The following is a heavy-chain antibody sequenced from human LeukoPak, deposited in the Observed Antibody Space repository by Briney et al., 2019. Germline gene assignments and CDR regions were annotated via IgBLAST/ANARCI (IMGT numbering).Heavy chain of an antibody. CDR3: SRDPRHNDY. V-gene: IGHV3-11*01. CDR2: ISGSAHDV. J-gene: IGHJ4*02. CDR1: GFTFSDFY. Sequence: GGSLRLSCAACGFTFSDFYMTWIRQAPGKGLELLSYISGSAHDVNYIDSVRGRFTISRDNAKNSLYLHMNSLTVEDTAVYYCSRDPRHNDYWGQGTLVTVSS.